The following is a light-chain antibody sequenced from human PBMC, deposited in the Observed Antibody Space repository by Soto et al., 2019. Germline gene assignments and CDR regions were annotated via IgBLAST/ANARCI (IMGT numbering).Light chain of an antibody. CDR2: EDT. Sequence: LTQPHSVSESPGKTVTISCTGSSGSIATNHVQWYQQRPGSAPTTVIYEDTQRPSGVPERFSGSIDSSSNSASLTISGLKTEDEAYCYCQSYDGSNPDVVFGGGTKLTVL. J-gene: IGLJ2*01. CDR1: SGSIATNH. CDR3: QSYDGSNPDVV. V-gene: IGLV6-57*02.